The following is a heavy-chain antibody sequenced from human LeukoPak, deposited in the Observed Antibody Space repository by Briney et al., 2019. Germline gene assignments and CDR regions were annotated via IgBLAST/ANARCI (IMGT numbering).Heavy chain of an antibody. D-gene: IGHD5-24*01. CDR1: GFSVSRNY. V-gene: IGHV3-53*01. CDR3: ARDERSIQFNF. J-gene: IGHJ4*02. Sequence: GGSLRLSCTASGFSVSRNYMSWVRQAPGKGLEWVSGIGGSGSHTYYADSVKGRSTISRDNSKNTMYLHMNSLRAEDTALYFCARDERSIQFNFWGQGTLVTVSS. CDR2: IGGSGSHT.